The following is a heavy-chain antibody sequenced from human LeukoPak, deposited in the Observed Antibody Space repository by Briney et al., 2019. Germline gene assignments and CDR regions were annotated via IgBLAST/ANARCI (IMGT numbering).Heavy chain of an antibody. J-gene: IGHJ5*02. Sequence: NPSETLSLTCTVSGGSISSYYWSWIRQPPGKGLEWIGYIYYSGSTNYNPSLKSRVAISVDTSKNQFSLKLSSVTAADTAVYYCARDRPPGHNWFDPWGQGTLVTASS. CDR2: IYYSGST. CDR1: GGSISSYY. V-gene: IGHV4-59*01. CDR3: ARDRPPGHNWFDP.